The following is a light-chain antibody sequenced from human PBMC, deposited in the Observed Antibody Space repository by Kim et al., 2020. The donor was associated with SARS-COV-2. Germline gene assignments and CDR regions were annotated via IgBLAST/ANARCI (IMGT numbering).Light chain of an antibody. CDR3: QQYNSYSYT. J-gene: IGKJ2*01. CDR2: KAS. Sequence: DIQMTQSPSTLSASVGDRVTITCRASQSISSWLAWYQQKPGKAPKLLIYKASSLESGVPSRFSGSGSGTEFTLTISSLQPDDFATYYCQQYNSYSYTLGQGPKLEI. CDR1: QSISSW. V-gene: IGKV1-5*03.